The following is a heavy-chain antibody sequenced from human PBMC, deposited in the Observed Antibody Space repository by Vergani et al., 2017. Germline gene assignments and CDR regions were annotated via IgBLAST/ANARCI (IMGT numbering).Heavy chain of an antibody. CDR1: GGSISSGDYY. CDR3: AGEGLYYVSRGNRGRWCNP. V-gene: IGHV4-31*03. Sequence: QVQLQESGPGLVKPSQTLSLTCTVSGGSISSGDYYWSWIRQHPGKVLEWIGYIYYSGSTYYNPSLKSRVTISLETSKNQFSLKLSSVTAAERAVYYCAGEGLYYVSRGNRGRWCNPGGQGTLVTVSS. J-gene: IGHJ5*02. D-gene: IGHD3-22*01. CDR2: IYYSGST.